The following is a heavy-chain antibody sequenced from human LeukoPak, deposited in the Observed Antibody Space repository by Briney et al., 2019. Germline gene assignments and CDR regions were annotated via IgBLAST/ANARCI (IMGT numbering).Heavy chain of an antibody. CDR2: INRSGST. CDR3: ARSAGFVVVPTAAFDI. CDR1: GGSISSYY. Sequence: SETLSLTCTVSGGSISSYYWSWIRQPPGKGLEWIGEINRSGSTNCNPSLKSRVTISLDTSKKQSSLKLSSVTAADTAVYYCARSAGFVVVPTAAFDIWGQGTMVTVSS. V-gene: IGHV4-34*01. D-gene: IGHD2-2*01. J-gene: IGHJ3*02.